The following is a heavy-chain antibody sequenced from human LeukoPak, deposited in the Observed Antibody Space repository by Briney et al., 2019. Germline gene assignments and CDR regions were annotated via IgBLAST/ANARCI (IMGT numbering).Heavy chain of an antibody. CDR2: ISHDGAAV. V-gene: IGHV3-30*18. Sequence: GTSLRLSCAVSGFTIANHGMHWVRQAPGKGLEWVAMISHDGAAVYYGDSVKGRLTISRDNSNNTLYLQMNSLRVEDTAVYYCAKDWGSSGWYNWFDPWGQGTLVAVSS. CDR1: GFTIANHG. J-gene: IGHJ5*02. D-gene: IGHD6-19*01. CDR3: AKDWGSSGWYNWFDP.